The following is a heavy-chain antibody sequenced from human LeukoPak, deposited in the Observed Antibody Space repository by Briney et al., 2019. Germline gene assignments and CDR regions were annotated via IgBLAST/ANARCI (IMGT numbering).Heavy chain of an antibody. CDR1: GFTFSSYS. J-gene: IGHJ4*02. CDR3: ARHPGIAAAGTGSGY. D-gene: IGHD6-13*01. CDR2: ISSSSSYI. Sequence: GGSLRPSCAASGFTFSSYSMNWVRQAPGKGLEWVSSISSSSSYIYYADSVKGRFTISRDNAKNSLYLQMNSLRAEDTAVYYCARHPGIAAAGTGSGYWGQGTLVTVSS. V-gene: IGHV3-21*01.